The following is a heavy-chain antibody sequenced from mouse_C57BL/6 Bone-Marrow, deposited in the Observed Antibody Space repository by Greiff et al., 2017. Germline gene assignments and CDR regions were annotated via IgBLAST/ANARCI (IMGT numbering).Heavy chain of an antibody. CDR1: GYTFTSYW. D-gene: IGHD4-1*01. CDR2: IDPSDSYT. Sequence: QVQLQQPGAELVMPGASVKLSCKASGYTFTSYWMHWVKQRPGQGLEWIGEIDPSDSYTNYNQKFKGKSTLTVDKSSSTAYMQLNSLTSEDSAVYYGARVGNWVLFDYWGQGTTLTVSS. V-gene: IGHV1-69*01. CDR3: ARVGNWVLFDY. J-gene: IGHJ2*01.